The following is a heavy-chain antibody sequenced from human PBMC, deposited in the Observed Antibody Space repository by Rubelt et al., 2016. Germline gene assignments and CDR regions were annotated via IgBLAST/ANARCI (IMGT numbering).Heavy chain of an antibody. CDR1: GFIFSNAW. CDR2: IKRKADGGTT. Sequence: EVQLVESGGGLIKPGGSLRLSCVASGFIFSNAWMRWVRQAPGKGLEWVGRIKRKADGGTTDYSAPVKGSFTISRDDSKNTLYLQMNSLKSEDTAVYFCTADLGGGDGFDIWGQGTLVTVSS. V-gene: IGHV3-15*01. D-gene: IGHD1-26*01. CDR3: TADLGGGDGFDI. J-gene: IGHJ3*02.